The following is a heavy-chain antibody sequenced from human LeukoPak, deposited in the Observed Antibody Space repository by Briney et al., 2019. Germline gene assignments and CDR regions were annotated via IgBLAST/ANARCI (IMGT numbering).Heavy chain of an antibody. Sequence: GGSLRLSCAASGFTFSSYSMNWVRQAPGKGLEWVSSISSSSSYIYYADSVKGRFTISRDNAKNSLYLQMNSLRAEDTAVYYCATATYYDFWSGYYRDYWGQGTLVTVSS. D-gene: IGHD3-3*01. J-gene: IGHJ4*02. V-gene: IGHV3-21*04. CDR2: ISSSSSYI. CDR1: GFTFSSYS. CDR3: ATATYYDFWSGYYRDY.